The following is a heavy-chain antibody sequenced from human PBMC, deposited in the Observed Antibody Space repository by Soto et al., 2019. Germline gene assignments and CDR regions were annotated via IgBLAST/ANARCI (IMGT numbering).Heavy chain of an antibody. Sequence: SGRLWRTGAVYGGALSGYDWSGIRQPPGKGLGWTGEINHSGSTKYNPSLKRRVTITVDTSKNQFSLKLSSVTAADTAVYYCARGHIHSITIFGVVIGFSGMDVWGQGTTVTVSS. CDR1: GGALSGYD. D-gene: IGHD3-3*01. CDR2: INHSGST. CDR3: ARGHIHSITIFGVVIGFSGMDV. J-gene: IGHJ6*02. V-gene: IGHV4-34*01.